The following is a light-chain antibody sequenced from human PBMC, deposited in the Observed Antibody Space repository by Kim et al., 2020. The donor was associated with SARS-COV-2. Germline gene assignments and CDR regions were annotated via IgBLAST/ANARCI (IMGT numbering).Light chain of an antibody. CDR3: QTWGTGIKV. J-gene: IGLJ1*01. Sequence: QLVLTQSPSASASLGASVKLTCTLSSGHTSYAIAWHQQQPEKGPRCLMKVNSDGNHRKGDGIPDRFSGSSSGAERYLTISSLQSEDEADYYCQTWGTGIKVFGTGTKVTVL. V-gene: IGLV4-69*01. CDR2: VNSDGNH. CDR1: SGHTSYA.